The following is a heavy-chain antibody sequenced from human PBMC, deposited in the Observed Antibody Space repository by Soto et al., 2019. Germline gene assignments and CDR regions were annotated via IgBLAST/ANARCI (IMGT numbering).Heavy chain of an antibody. D-gene: IGHD3-10*01. V-gene: IGHV5-51*01. Sequence: PGESLKISCKASGFTFSSYSLGWVRHMPGKGLQWMGNIYSGDSDTRYSPSFEGQVTISADKSISTAYLQWSSLKASDTAMYYCARQDGSGTYYNVPSYYYGTDVWGQGTTVTVSS. CDR2: IYSGDSDT. J-gene: IGHJ6*02. CDR3: ARQDGSGTYYNVPSYYYGTDV. CDR1: GFTFSSYS.